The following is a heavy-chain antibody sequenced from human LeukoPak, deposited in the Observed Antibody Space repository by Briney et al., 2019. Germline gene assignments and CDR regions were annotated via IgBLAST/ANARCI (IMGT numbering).Heavy chain of an antibody. D-gene: IGHD6-19*01. J-gene: IGHJ4*02. CDR1: GFIFSSYW. CDR3: PMGGSGYFTY. Sequence: GGSLRLSCAASGFIFSSYWMHWVRQVPGKGLVWVSRISPDGTTTTYADSVKGRFTISRDNAKNTLFLQMHSLGAEDTTVYYCPMGGSGYFTYWGQGTLVTVSS. CDR2: ISPDGTTT. V-gene: IGHV3-74*01.